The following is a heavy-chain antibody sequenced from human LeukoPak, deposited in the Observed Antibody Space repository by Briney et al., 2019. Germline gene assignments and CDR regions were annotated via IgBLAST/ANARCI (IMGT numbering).Heavy chain of an antibody. CDR1: GGSISSYY. J-gene: IGHJ5*02. CDR3: ARLVAWFDP. V-gene: IGHV4-59*08. CDR2: IYYSGST. Sequence: SETLSLTCTVSGGSISSYYWSWIRQPPGKGLEWIGYIYYSGSTNYNPSLKSRVTISVDTSKNQFSLKLSSVTAADTAVYYCARLVAWFDPWGQGTLVAVSS. D-gene: IGHD2-15*01.